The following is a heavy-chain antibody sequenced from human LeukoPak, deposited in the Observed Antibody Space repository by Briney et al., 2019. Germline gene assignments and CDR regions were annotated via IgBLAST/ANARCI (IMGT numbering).Heavy chain of an antibody. CDR1: GGSISSYY. CDR2: IYYSGST. Sequence: KPSETLSLTCTVSGGSISSYYWSWIRQPPGKGLEWIGYIYYSGSTNYNPSLKSRVTISVDTSKNQFSLKLSSVTAADTAVYYCARSGIAARRDAFDIWGQGTMVTVSS. V-gene: IGHV4-59*08. D-gene: IGHD6-6*01. CDR3: ARSGIAARRDAFDI. J-gene: IGHJ3*02.